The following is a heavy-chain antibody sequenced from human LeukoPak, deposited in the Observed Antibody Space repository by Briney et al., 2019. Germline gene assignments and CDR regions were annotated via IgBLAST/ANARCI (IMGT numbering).Heavy chain of an antibody. Sequence: SETLSLTCTASGGSISSSSYYWGWIRQPPGKGLEWIGSIYYSGSTYYNPSLKSRVTISVDTSKNQFSLKLSSVTAADTAVYYCAREPQVLEWPGNDYWGQGTLVTVSS. CDR3: AREPQVLEWPGNDY. CDR1: GGSISSSSYY. CDR2: IYYSGST. J-gene: IGHJ4*02. V-gene: IGHV4-39*07. D-gene: IGHD3-3*01.